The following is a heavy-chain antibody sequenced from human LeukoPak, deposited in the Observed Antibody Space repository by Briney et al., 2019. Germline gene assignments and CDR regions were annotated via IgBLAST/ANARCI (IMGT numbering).Heavy chain of an antibody. CDR3: ARDNDSRDPPHFDY. J-gene: IGHJ4*02. D-gene: IGHD3-16*01. CDR1: GYTFPSYG. Sequence: ASVKVSCKASGYTFPSYGISWVRQAPGQGLEWMGWTGAYNGATNYAQKLQGRVTMTTDTSTSTAYMELRSLRSEDTAVYYCARDNDSRDPPHFDYWGQGTLVTVSS. CDR2: TGAYNGAT. V-gene: IGHV1-18*01.